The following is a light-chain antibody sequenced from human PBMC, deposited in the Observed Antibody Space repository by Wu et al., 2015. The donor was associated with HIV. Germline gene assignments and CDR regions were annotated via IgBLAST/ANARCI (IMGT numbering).Light chain of an antibody. Sequence: EIQMTQSPSSLSASVGDRVTITCRASQGITNYLAWYQQKPGKVPKVLIYAASTLQSGAPSRFSGSGSGTDFTLTINRLEPEDFAVYYCQQYGSSPWVFGQGTKVEIK. CDR3: QQYGSSPWV. J-gene: IGKJ1*01. CDR1: QGITNY. CDR2: AAS. V-gene: IGKV1-27*01.